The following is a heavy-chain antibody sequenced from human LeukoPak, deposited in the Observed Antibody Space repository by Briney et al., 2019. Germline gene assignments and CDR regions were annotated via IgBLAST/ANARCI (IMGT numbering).Heavy chain of an antibody. V-gene: IGHV3-21*04. Sequence: PGGSLRLSCAASGFTFSRYSMNWVRQAPGKGLEWVSSISISSNYIYYTDSLKGRFTISRDNAKNSLYLQMNSLRAEDTAVYYCARQLQAAAGNYFDYWGQGTLVTVSS. J-gene: IGHJ4*02. CDR3: ARQLQAAAGNYFDY. CDR2: ISISSNYI. CDR1: GFTFSRYS. D-gene: IGHD6-13*01.